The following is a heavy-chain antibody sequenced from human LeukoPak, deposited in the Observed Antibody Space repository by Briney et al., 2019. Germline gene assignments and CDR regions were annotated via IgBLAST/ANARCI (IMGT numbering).Heavy chain of an antibody. Sequence: ATVKVSCKASGYTFTSYGISWVRQAPGQGLEWMGWISAYNGNTNYAQKLQGRVTMTTDTFTSTAYMELRSLRSDDTAVYYCARDIVVVPAATYYYYYYGMDVWGQGTTVTVSS. CDR2: ISAYNGNT. CDR3: ARDIVVVPAATYYYYYYGMDV. J-gene: IGHJ6*02. CDR1: GYTFTSYG. V-gene: IGHV1-18*01. D-gene: IGHD2-2*01.